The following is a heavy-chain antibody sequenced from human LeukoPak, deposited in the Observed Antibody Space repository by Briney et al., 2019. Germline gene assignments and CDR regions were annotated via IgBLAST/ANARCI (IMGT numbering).Heavy chain of an antibody. CDR1: GYTFTGYY. D-gene: IGHD2-8*01. CDR3: ARYGDCSNGVCYFDN. J-gene: IGHJ4*02. V-gene: IGHV1-2*02. CDR2: INPKNGGT. Sequence: ASVKVSCKASGYTFTGYYIHWMRQAPGQGLEWMGWINPKNGGTNYIQKFRGRVTMTRDTSTSTTCMEVTSLRSDDTAVYYCARYGDCSNGVCYFDNWGQGTLVTVSS.